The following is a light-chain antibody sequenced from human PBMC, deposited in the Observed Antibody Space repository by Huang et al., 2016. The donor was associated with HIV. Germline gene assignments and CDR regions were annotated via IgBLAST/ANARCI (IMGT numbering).Light chain of an antibody. Sequence: ETVMTQSPVTLSVSPGDRASHSCRSSQMVSSHLDWYQQQPGQAPRLLSCAASTRATGVPARFSGSGAVTEFTLTIRTLQSEDSAVYYCQQYNDFRSTFGPGTRVEIK. CDR1: QMVSSH. CDR3: QQYNDFRST. V-gene: IGKV3-15*01. CDR2: AAS. J-gene: IGKJ3*01.